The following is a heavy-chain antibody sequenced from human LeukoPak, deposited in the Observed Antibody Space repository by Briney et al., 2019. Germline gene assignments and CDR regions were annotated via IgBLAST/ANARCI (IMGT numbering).Heavy chain of an antibody. CDR3: ARASDSSGWYPPDDAFDI. J-gene: IGHJ3*02. V-gene: IGHV4-39*07. Sequence: SETLSLTCTVSGGSISSGGYYWSWIRQPPGKGLEWIGEINHSGSTNYNPSLKSRVTISVDTSKNQFSLKLSSVTAAGTAVYYCARASDSSGWYPPDDAFDIWGQGTMVTVSS. CDR2: INHSGST. CDR1: GGSISSGGYY. D-gene: IGHD6-19*01.